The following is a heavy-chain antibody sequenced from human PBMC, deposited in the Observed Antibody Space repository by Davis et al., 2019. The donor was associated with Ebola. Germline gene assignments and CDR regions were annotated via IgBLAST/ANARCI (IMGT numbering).Heavy chain of an antibody. CDR2: MYYTGNS. D-gene: IGHD4-11*01. Sequence: MPSETLSLTCTVSGGSISSYYWSWIRQPPGKGLEWIGTMYYTGNSYYKPSLKSRVSMSADTSKNQFPLRLTSVTAADTAVYYCARAARQCGPGCWFESWGQGTLVTISS. J-gene: IGHJ5*01. CDR3: ARAARQCGPGCWFES. V-gene: IGHV4-59*01. CDR1: GGSISSYY.